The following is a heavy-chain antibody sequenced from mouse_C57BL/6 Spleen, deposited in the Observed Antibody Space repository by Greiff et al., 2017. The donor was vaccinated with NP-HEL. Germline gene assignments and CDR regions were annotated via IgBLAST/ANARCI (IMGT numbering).Heavy chain of an antibody. V-gene: IGHV1-15*01. CDR2: IDPETGGT. Sequence: QVQLQQSGAELVRPGASVTLSCKASGYTFTDYEMHWVKQTPVHGLEWIGAIDPETGGTAYNQKFKGKAMLTADKSSSTAYMELRSLTSEDSAVYYCTRKGDYDVWDYWGQGTTLTVSS. CDR3: TRKGDYDVWDY. J-gene: IGHJ2*01. CDR1: GYTFTDYE. D-gene: IGHD2-4*01.